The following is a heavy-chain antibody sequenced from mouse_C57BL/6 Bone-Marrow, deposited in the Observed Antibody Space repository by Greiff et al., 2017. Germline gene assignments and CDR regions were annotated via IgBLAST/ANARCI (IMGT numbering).Heavy chain of an antibody. J-gene: IGHJ2*01. CDR1: GYTFTSYW. CDR3: AREDIVTTVVAGFDY. CDR2: IDPSDSYT. Sequence: QVQLQQPGAELVKPGASVKLSCKASGYTFTSYWMQWVKQRPGQGLEWIGEIDPSDSYTNYNHKFKGKATLTVDTSSSTAYMQLSSLTSEDSAVYYCAREDIVTTVVAGFDYWGQGTTLTVSS. V-gene: IGHV1-50*01. D-gene: IGHD1-1*01.